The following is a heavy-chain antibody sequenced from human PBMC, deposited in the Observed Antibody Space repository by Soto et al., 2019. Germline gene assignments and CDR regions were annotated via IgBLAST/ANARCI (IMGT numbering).Heavy chain of an antibody. D-gene: IGHD3-3*01. J-gene: IGHJ4*02. V-gene: IGHV4-31*03. Sequence: QVQLQESGPGLVKPSQTLSLTCTVSGGSISSGGYYWSWIRQHPGKGLEWIGYIYYSGSTYYNPSLKSRVTISVDTSKNQFSRKLSSVIAADTAVYYCARAAIFGVGKFYYWGQGTLVTVSS. CDR3: ARAAIFGVGKFYY. CDR1: GGSISSGGYY. CDR2: IYYSGST.